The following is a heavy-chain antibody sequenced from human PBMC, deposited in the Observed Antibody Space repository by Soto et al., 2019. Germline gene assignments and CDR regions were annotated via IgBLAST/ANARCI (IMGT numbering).Heavy chain of an antibody. Sequence: GGSLRLSCAASGFTFSSYSMNWVRQAPGKGLEWVASISRSNSYIYYADSVKGRFTISRDNAKNSLYLQMNSLRAEDTAVYYCARDGGYSSGWYQFDYRGQGTLVTVSS. CDR2: ISRSNSYI. D-gene: IGHD6-19*01. V-gene: IGHV3-21*06. CDR3: ARDGGYSSGWYQFDY. J-gene: IGHJ4*02. CDR1: GFTFSSYS.